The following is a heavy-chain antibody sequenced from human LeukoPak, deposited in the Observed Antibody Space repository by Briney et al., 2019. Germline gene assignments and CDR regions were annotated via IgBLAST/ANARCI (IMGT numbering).Heavy chain of an antibody. D-gene: IGHD3-9*01. J-gene: IGHJ6*02. Sequence: SETLSLTCTVSGGSVSSGSYYWSWIRQPPGKGLEWIGYIYYSGSTNYNPSLKSRDTISVDTSKNQFSLKLSSVTAADTAVYYCARTYYDILTGYYIDYYYYGMDVWGQGTTVTVSS. CDR3: ARTYYDILTGYYIDYYYYGMDV. CDR1: GGSVSSGSYY. CDR2: IYYSGST. V-gene: IGHV4-61*01.